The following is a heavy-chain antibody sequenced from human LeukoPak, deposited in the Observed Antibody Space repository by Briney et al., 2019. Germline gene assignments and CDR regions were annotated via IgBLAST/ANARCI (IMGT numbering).Heavy chain of an antibody. CDR1: GYTFTGYY. Sequence: GESLKISCKASGYTFTGYYMHWVRQAPGQGLEGMGRIIPNSGGTNSRQKFQGRLTMTRDTSISTAYMELSGLSSDDTAVYYCARGDYDTSGYKFDYWGQGTPVTVSS. V-gene: IGHV1-2*06. J-gene: IGHJ4*02. D-gene: IGHD3-22*01. CDR2: IIPNSGGT. CDR3: ARGDYDTSGYKFDY.